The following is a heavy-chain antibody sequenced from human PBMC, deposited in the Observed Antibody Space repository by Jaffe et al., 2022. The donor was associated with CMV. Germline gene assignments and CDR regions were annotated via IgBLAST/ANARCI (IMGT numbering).Heavy chain of an antibody. D-gene: IGHD3-10*01. CDR2: INHSGST. CDR3: ARGIPTPPGNYYYYMDV. V-gene: IGHV4-34*01. J-gene: IGHJ6*03. Sequence: QVQLQQWGAGLLKPSETLSLTCAVYGGSFSGYYWSWIRQPPGKGLEWIGEINHSGSTNYNPSLKSRVTISVDTSKNQFSLKLSSVTAADTAVYYCARGIPTPPGNYYYYMDVWGKGTTVTVSS. CDR1: GGSFSGYY.